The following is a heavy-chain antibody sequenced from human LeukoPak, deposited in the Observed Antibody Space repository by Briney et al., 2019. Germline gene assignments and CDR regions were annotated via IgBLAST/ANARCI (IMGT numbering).Heavy chain of an antibody. D-gene: IGHD1-26*01. J-gene: IGHJ6*03. CDR3: AREIQWELLPYYYYYMDV. CDR2: INHSGST. Sequence: SETLSLTCAVYGGSFSGYYWSWIRQPPGKGLEWIGEINHSGSTNYNPSLKSRVTISVDTSKNQFSLKLSSVTAADTAVYYCAREIQWELLPYYYYYMDVWGKGTTVTVSS. V-gene: IGHV4-34*01. CDR1: GGSFSGYY.